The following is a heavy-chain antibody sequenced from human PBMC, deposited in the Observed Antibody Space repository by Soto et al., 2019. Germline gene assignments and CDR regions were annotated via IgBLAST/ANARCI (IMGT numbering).Heavy chain of an antibody. Sequence: QVQLVQSGAEVKKPGASVKVSCKASGYTFTGYYMHWVRQAPGQGLEWMGWINPNSGGTNAAQKFPGCVTMTRDTSISPASMALSRLRSHDTAVYYCPRGTGVYPGDSVDYWGQGTLVTVSS. D-gene: IGHD4-17*01. V-gene: IGHV1-2*04. CDR2: INPNSGGT. CDR1: GYTFTGYY. CDR3: PRGTGVYPGDSVDY. J-gene: IGHJ4*02.